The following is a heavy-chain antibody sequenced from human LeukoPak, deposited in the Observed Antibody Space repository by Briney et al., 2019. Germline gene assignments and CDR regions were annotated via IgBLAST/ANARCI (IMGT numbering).Heavy chain of an antibody. CDR2: IYPGDSDT. D-gene: IGHD3-10*01. CDR1: GYSFTSYW. CDR3: ARQGGLLWFGELPPFGY. V-gene: IGHV5-51*01. Sequence: GESLKISCKGSGYSFTSYWIGWVRQMPGKGLEWMGIIYPGDSDTRYSPSFQGQVTTSADKSISTAYLQWSSLKASDTAMYYCARQGGLLWFGELPPFGYWGQGTLVTVSS. J-gene: IGHJ4*02.